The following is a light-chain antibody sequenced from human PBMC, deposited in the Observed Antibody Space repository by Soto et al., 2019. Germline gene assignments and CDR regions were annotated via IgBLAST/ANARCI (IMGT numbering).Light chain of an antibody. CDR3: QQYSSPPQT. Sequence: VLTQSRSTLSLSPGSRPTLPCRASETVTGKYLAWYQQKAGQAPRLXIFAASNRATGIPDRFSGSGSGTDFTLTISRLETEDFAVYFCQQYSSPPQTFGQGTKVDIK. J-gene: IGKJ1*01. CDR2: AAS. V-gene: IGKV3-20*01. CDR1: ETVTGKY.